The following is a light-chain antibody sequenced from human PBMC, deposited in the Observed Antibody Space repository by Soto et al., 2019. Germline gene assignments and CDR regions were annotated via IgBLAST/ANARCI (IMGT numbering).Light chain of an antibody. CDR2: DAS. J-gene: IGKJ5*01. CDR1: QGINGY. CDR3: QQRTNWHIT. V-gene: IGKV3D-11*01. Sequence: EIVLTQSPATLSLSPGERATLSCRASQGINGYLAWYQQKPGQAPRXLIYDASNRATGIPARFSGSGPGTDLTLTISSLEPEDFEVYYCQQRTNWHITFGQGTRLEI.